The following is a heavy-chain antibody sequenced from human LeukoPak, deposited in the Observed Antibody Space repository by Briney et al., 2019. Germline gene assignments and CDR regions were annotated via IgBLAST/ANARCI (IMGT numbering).Heavy chain of an antibody. V-gene: IGHV3-23*01. J-gene: IGHJ2*01. D-gene: IGHD7-27*01. CDR2: LHSGGHT. CDR3: VRGLSGVSSWYFDL. CDR1: GFTFNNYG. Sequence: GGSLRLSCSASGFTFNNYGMSWVRQAPGKGLVWISALHSGGHTFYADSVRGRFTISRDISKNTLYLQMNDLGAEDTALYYCVRGLSGVSSWYFDLWGRGTLVSVSS.